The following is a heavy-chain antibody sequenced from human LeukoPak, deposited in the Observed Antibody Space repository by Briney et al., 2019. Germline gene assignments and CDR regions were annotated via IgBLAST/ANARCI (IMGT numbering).Heavy chain of an antibody. V-gene: IGHV4-59*01. CDR1: GGSISSYY. CDR2: IYYSGST. J-gene: IGHJ4*02. CDR3: ARSGYSSGWYQDYFDY. D-gene: IGHD6-19*01. Sequence: SETLSLTCTVSGGSISSYYWSWIWQPPGKGLEWIGYIYYSGSTNYNPSLKSRVTISVDTSKNQFSLKLSSVTAADTAVYYCARSGYSSGWYQDYFDYWGQGTLVTVSS.